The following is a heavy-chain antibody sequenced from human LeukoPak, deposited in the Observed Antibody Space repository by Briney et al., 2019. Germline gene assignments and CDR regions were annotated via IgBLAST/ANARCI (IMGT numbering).Heavy chain of an antibody. J-gene: IGHJ6*02. CDR1: GGSISSYY. CDR2: IYYSGST. V-gene: IGHV4-59*01. D-gene: IGHD2-15*01. Sequence: SETLSLTCTVSGGSISSYYWSWIRQPPGKGLEWIGYIYYSGSTNYNPSLESRVTISVDTSKNQFSLKPSSVTAADTAVYYCARDPGRDYYYYYGMDVWGQGTTVTVSS. CDR3: ARDPGRDYYYYYGMDV.